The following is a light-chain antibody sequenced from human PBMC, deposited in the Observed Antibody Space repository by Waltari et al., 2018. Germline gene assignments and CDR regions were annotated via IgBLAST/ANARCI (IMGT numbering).Light chain of an antibody. CDR1: QSISSW. V-gene: IGKV1-5*03. J-gene: IGKJ2*01. Sequence: DIQITQSPSTLSASVGDRVTITCRASQSISSWLAWYQQKPDEAPTLLIYKASTLESGVPSRFSGSGSGTEFSLSISSLQPNDFATYYCQQYSSFSTFGQGTKLEIK. CDR2: KAS. CDR3: QQYSSFST.